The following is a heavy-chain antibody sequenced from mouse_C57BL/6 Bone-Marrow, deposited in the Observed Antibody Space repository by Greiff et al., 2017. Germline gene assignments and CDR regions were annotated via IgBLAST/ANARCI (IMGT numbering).Heavy chain of an antibody. J-gene: IGHJ1*03. CDR2: IYPRSGNT. CDR3: ARNLFITTVVAYWYFDV. V-gene: IGHV1-81*01. Sequence: VQLQQSGAELARPGASVKLSCKASGYTFTSYGISWVKQRTGQGLEWIGEIYPRSGNTYYNEKFKGKATLTADKSSSTAYMELRSLTSEDSAVYFCARNLFITTVVAYWYFDVWGTGTTVTVSS. CDR1: GYTFTSYG. D-gene: IGHD1-1*01.